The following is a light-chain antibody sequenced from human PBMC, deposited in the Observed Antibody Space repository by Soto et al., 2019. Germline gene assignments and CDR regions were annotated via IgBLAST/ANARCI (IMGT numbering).Light chain of an antibody. J-gene: IGLJ1*01. CDR1: SSDIGTYNY. V-gene: IGLV2-14*01. CDR3: NSFISRTNRFV. Sequence: SVLTQPASVSGSPGQSITISCTGTSSDIGTYNYVSWYQQHPGKAPKLIIYEVSNRPSGVSDRFSGSKSGNTASLTISGLQAEDEADHFCNSFISRTNRFVFGTGTKVTVL. CDR2: EVS.